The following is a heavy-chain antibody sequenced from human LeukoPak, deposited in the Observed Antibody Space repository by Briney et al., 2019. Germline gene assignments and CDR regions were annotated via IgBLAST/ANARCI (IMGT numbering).Heavy chain of an antibody. Sequence: SLRLSCAASGFTFSRYSMHWVRQAPGKGLEWVAIIWYDGSGKYYADSVKGPFTISRDNSNNTLFLQMNSLRVEDTALYYCARDYSSSWDYWGQGTLVTVSS. CDR3: ARDYSSSWDY. V-gene: IGHV3-33*01. J-gene: IGHJ4*02. D-gene: IGHD6-13*01. CDR1: GFTFSRYS. CDR2: IWYDGSGK.